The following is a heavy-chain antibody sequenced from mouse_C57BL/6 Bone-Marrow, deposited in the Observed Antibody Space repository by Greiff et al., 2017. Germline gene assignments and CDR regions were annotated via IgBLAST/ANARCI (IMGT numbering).Heavy chain of an antibody. Sequence: EVQLQQSGPVLVKPGASVKMSCKASGYTFTDYYMNWVKQSHGKSLEWIGVINPYNGGTSYNQKFKGKATLTVDKSSSTAYMELNSLTSEDSAVYYCARYSNSWFAYWGQGTLVTVSA. CDR1: GYTFTDYY. CDR2: INPYNGGT. CDR3: ARYSNSWFAY. J-gene: IGHJ3*01. D-gene: IGHD2-5*01. V-gene: IGHV1-19*01.